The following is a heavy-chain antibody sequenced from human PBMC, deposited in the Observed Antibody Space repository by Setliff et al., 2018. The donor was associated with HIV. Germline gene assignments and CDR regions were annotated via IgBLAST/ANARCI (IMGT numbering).Heavy chain of an antibody. CDR2: FIPILGIA. CDR3: ATLRINGDGSPGKAFDY. CDR1: GDTFSNYA. D-gene: IGHD2-8*01. Sequence: GASVKVSCKASGDTFSNYAINWVRQAPGQGLEWMGGFIPILGIANSVHKFQGRLTITADKFTSTAYMELSSLRSEDTAVYYCATLRINGDGSPGKAFDYWGQGTLVTVSS. J-gene: IGHJ4*02. V-gene: IGHV1-69*10.